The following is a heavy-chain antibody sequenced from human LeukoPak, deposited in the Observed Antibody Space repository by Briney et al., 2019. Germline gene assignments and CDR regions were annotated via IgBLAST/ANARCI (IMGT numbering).Heavy chain of an antibody. Sequence: GGSLRLSCAASGFTVGSNYMSWVRQAPGKGLEWVSVIYSGGGTYYTDSVKGRFTISRDNSKNTVSLQMNSLRAEDTAVYYCARHPPSVTLIRGAFDIWGQGTMVTVSS. J-gene: IGHJ3*02. D-gene: IGHD4-17*01. CDR3: ARHPPSVTLIRGAFDI. V-gene: IGHV3-66*04. CDR2: IYSGGGT. CDR1: GFTVGSNY.